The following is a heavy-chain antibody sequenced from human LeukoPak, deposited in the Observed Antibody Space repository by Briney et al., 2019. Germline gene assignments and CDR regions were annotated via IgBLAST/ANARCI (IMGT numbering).Heavy chain of an antibody. CDR3: ARVLSSWYDVDY. V-gene: IGHV3-30-3*01. Sequence: GGSLRLSCAASGFTFSSYAMHWVRQAPGKGLEWVAVISYDGSNKYYADSVKGRFTISRDNSKNTLYLQMNSLRAEDTAVYYCARVLSSWYDVDYWGQGTLVTVSS. J-gene: IGHJ4*02. D-gene: IGHD6-13*01. CDR2: ISYDGSNK. CDR1: GFTFSSYA.